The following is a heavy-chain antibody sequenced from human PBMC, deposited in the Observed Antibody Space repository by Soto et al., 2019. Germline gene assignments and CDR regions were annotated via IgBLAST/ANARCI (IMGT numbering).Heavy chain of an antibody. V-gene: IGHV3-33*01. CDR2: IWYDGSNK. Sequence: QVQLVESGGGVVQPGRSLRLSCAASGFTFSSYGMHWVRQAPGKGLEWVAVIWYDGSNKYYADSVKGRFTISRDNSKNTLYLQMKSLRAEDTAVYYCASEQHEDFQHWGQGTLVTVSS. CDR1: GFTFSSYG. CDR3: ASEQHEDFQH. J-gene: IGHJ1*01. D-gene: IGHD6-13*01.